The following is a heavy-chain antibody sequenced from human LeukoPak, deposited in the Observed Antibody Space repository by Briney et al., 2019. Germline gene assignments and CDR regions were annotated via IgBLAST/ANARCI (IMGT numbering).Heavy chain of an antibody. CDR2: IYYSGST. D-gene: IGHD6-19*01. V-gene: IGHV4-59*01. J-gene: IGHJ3*02. Sequence: PSETLSLTCTVSGGSISSYYWSWIRQPPGKGLEWIGYIYYSGSTNYNPSLKNRVTISVDTSKNQFSLKLSSVTAADTAVYYCARGNGWGALDIWGQGTMVTVSS. CDR1: GGSISSYY. CDR3: ARGNGWGALDI.